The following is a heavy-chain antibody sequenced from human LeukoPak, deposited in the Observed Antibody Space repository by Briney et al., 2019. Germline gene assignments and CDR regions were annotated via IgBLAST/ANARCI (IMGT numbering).Heavy chain of an antibody. Sequence: PGGSLRLSCAASGFTFSSYAISWVRQAPGKGLEWVSGISATGGSTYYADSVKGRFTISRDNSKNTLYLQMTILRVEDTAVYYCAKGRGSSFGSGDRWDYWGQGTLVTVSS. V-gene: IGHV3-23*01. CDR2: ISATGGST. J-gene: IGHJ4*02. CDR1: GFTFSSYA. D-gene: IGHD5-18*01. CDR3: AKGRGSSFGSGDRWDY.